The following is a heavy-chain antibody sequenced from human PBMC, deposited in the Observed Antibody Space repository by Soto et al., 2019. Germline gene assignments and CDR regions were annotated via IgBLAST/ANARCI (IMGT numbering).Heavy chain of an antibody. Sequence: QVQLVQSGAEVKKPGASVKVSCKASGYTFTSYGISWVRQAPGQGLEWMGWISVYNGNTNYAQKLQGRVTMTTDTSTSTAYMELRSLRSDDTAVYYCARDLSCSSTSCYPNTVTPNYWGQGTLVTVSS. D-gene: IGHD2-2*01. CDR1: GYTFTSYG. CDR3: ARDLSCSSTSCYPNTVTPNY. J-gene: IGHJ4*02. V-gene: IGHV1-18*01. CDR2: ISVYNGNT.